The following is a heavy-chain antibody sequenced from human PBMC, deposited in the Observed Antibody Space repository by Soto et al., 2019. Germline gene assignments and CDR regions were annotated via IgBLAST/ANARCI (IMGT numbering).Heavy chain of an antibody. CDR3: ARDQVVVVPAAMPAPALNYCYGMDV. Sequence: SETLSLTCTVSGGSISSGGYYWSWIRQHPGKGLEWIGYIYYSGSTYYNPSLKSRVTISVDTSKNQFSLKLSSVTAADTAVYYCARDQVVVVPAAMPAPALNYCYGMDVWGQGTTVTVSS. CDR1: GGSISSGGYY. V-gene: IGHV4-31*03. CDR2: IYYSGST. D-gene: IGHD2-2*01. J-gene: IGHJ6*02.